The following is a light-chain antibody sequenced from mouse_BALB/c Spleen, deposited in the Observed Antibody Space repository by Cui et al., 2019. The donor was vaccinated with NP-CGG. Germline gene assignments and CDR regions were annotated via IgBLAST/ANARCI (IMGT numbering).Light chain of an antibody. CDR3: ALWYSNHWV. J-gene: IGLJ1*01. CDR1: TGAVTTSNY. V-gene: IGLV1*01. CDR2: GTN. Sequence: AVVSQVPALTTSPGETVTLTCRSSTGAVTTSNYANWVQEKPDHLFTGLIGGTNNRAPGIPARFSGSLIGDKAALTITGAQTEDEAIYFCALWYSNHWVFGGGTKLTVL.